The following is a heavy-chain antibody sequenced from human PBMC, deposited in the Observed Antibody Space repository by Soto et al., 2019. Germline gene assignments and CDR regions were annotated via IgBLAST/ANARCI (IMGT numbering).Heavy chain of an antibody. J-gene: IGHJ4*02. CDR3: ARRYSTSWYKGYYFDY. D-gene: IGHD6-13*01. CDR1: SGSISSSNW. CDR2: IYHSGST. Sequence: SETLSLTCAVSSGSISSSNWWSWVRQPPGKGLEWIGEIYHSGSTNYNPSLKSRVTISVDKSKNQFSLKLSSVTAADTAVYYCARRYSTSWYKGYYFDYWGKGPLLTRSS. V-gene: IGHV4-4*02.